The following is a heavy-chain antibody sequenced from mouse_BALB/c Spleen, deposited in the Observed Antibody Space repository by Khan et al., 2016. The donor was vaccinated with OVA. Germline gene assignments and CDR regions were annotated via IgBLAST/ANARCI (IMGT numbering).Heavy chain of an antibody. CDR1: GYSFTGYF. V-gene: IGHV1-20*02. Sequence: VQLQQSGPELVKPGASVKISCKASGYSFTGYFMNWVMQSHGKSLEWIGRINPHIGETFYNQKFKGKATLTVDESSSTAHMELRSLASEDSAVYYCARIYGSDFDYWRQGTTLTVSS. CDR3: ARIYGSDFDY. D-gene: IGHD1-1*01. J-gene: IGHJ2*01. CDR2: INPHIGET.